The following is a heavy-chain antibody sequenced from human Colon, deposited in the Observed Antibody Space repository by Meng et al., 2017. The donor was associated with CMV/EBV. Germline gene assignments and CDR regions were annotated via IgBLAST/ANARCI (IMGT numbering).Heavy chain of an antibody. V-gene: IGHV4-61*01. CDR2: IDYSGST. J-gene: IGHJ6*02. D-gene: IGHD2-2*02. CDR1: GGSVTSGIHY. Sequence: SETLSLTCNVSGGSVTSGIHYWNWIRQSPGKGLEWIGNIDYSGSTKYNPSLKSRVTISVDTSKNQFSLKLSSVTAADTAVYYCARGALGYCSSTSCYSYYYYGMDVWGQGTTVTVSS. CDR3: ARGALGYCSSTSCYSYYYYGMDV.